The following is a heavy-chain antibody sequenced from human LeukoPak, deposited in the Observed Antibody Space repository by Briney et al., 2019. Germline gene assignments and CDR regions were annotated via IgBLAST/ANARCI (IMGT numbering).Heavy chain of an antibody. CDR1: GGSISIYY. D-gene: IGHD1-26*01. CDR3: VRDRELYY. Sequence: PAETLSLTCSVSGGSISIYYWSWIRQPPGKGLEWIGYVYNSGSTDYNPSLKSRVTISVDTSKNQFSLKVNSVTASDTAVYYCVRDRELYYWGQGFWSPSPQ. CDR2: VYNSGST. V-gene: IGHV4-59*01. J-gene: IGHJ4*02.